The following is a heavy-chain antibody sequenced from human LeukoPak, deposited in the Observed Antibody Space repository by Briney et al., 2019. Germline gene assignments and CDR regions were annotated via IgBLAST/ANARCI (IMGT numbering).Heavy chain of an antibody. J-gene: IGHJ4*02. CDR1: GGSISSYY. V-gene: IGHV4-59*01. D-gene: IGHD3-22*01. CDR3: ARYYYDSSGYYFYYFDY. Sequence: PSETLSLTCTVSGGSISSYYWSWIRQPPGKGLEWIGYIYYSGSTNYNPSLTSRVTISVDTSKNQFSLKLSSVTAADTAVYYCARYYYDSSGYYFYYFDYWGQGTLVTVSS. CDR2: IYYSGST.